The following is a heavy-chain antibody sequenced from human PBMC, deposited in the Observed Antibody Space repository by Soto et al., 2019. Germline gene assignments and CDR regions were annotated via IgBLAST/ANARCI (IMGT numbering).Heavy chain of an antibody. V-gene: IGHV1-2*04. Sequence: GASVKVSCKASGYTFTDYYIHWVRQAPGQGLEWMGWINPNSGATNYAQKFQGWVTMTRDTSISTAYMELSRLRFDDSAMYYCAREVAEYSSSWHEGSGWFDPWGQGTLVTAPQ. CDR2: INPNSGAT. J-gene: IGHJ5*02. D-gene: IGHD6-13*01. CDR3: AREVAEYSSSWHEGSGWFDP. CDR1: GYTFTDYY.